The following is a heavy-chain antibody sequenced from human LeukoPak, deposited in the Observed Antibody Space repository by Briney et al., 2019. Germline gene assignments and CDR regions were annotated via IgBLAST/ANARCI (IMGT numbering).Heavy chain of an antibody. J-gene: IGHJ4*02. V-gene: IGHV3-33*01. CDR1: GFTFRNHG. D-gene: IGHD3-10*01. CDR2: IWYDGSNK. Sequence: PGGSLRLSCVASGFTFRNHGMHWVRQAPGKGLEWVAVIWYDGSNKHYADSVKGRFTISRDNSKNTLYLQMNSLRAEDTAVYYCARDSGDYYGSGNYNYWGQGTLVTVSS. CDR3: ARDSGDYYGSGNYNY.